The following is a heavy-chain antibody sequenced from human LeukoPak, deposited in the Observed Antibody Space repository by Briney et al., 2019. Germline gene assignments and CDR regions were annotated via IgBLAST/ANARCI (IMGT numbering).Heavy chain of an antibody. CDR1: GFTFGSYA. V-gene: IGHV3-23*01. Sequence: PGGSLRLPCAASGFTFGSYAMSWVRQAPGKGLEWVSAISGSGGSTYYADSVKGRFTISRDNSKNTLYLQVNSLRAEDTAVYYCAKGGKWDVTPFDYWGQGTLVTVSS. D-gene: IGHD1-26*01. CDR3: AKGGKWDVTPFDY. CDR2: ISGSGGST. J-gene: IGHJ4*02.